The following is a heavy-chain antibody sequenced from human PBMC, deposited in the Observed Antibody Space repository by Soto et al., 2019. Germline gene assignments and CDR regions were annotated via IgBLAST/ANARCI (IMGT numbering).Heavy chain of an antibody. CDR3: AKDPVAAAGTGWFDY. V-gene: IGHV3-23*01. CDR1: GFTFISYA. J-gene: IGHJ4*02. D-gene: IGHD6-13*01. Sequence: GGSLRLSCAASGFTFISYAMSWVRQAPGKGLEWVSAISGSGGSTYYADSVKGRFTISRDNSKNTLYLQMNSLRAEDTAVYYCAKDPVAAAGTGWFDYWGQGTLVTVSS. CDR2: ISGSGGST.